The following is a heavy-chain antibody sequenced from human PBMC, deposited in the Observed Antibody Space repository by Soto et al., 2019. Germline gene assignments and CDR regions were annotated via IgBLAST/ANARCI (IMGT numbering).Heavy chain of an antibody. V-gene: IGHV3-73*01. D-gene: IGHD2-21*02. CDR1: GFTFSDSA. CDR2: IKTKPNNYAT. CDR3: TKSPDAECGTSDCRNWFDH. Sequence: EVQLVESGGGLVQPGGSLKLACAASGFTFSDSAMHWVRQASGKGLEWVGRIKTKPNNYATAYGASVQGRFTISRDDSKNTAYLQMNNLKTEDTAFYYCTKSPDAECGTSDCRNWFDHWSQGILVTVSS. J-gene: IGHJ5*02.